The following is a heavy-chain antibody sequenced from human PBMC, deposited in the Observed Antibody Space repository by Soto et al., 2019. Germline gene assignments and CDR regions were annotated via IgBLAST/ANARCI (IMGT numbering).Heavy chain of an antibody. CDR2: VNPSGGHT. CDR1: GDTFTEYY. V-gene: IGHV1-46*01. D-gene: IGHD2-21*02. J-gene: IGHJ4*02. CDR3: ARGGHVVVVTAALDY. Sequence: QVQLMQSGAEVKKPGASVKVSCKASGDTFTEYYIHWVRQAPGQGLGWMGTVNPSGGHTTYAQHFLGRVTLFRDTSASTLYMELTSLTSNDTAVYYCARGGHVVVVTAALDYWGQGTLVTVSS.